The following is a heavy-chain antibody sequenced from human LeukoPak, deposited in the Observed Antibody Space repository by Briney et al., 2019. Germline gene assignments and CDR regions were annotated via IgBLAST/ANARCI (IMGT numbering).Heavy chain of an antibody. J-gene: IGHJ4*02. D-gene: IGHD4-17*01. CDR1: GFTFSSYA. V-gene: IGHV3-66*01. CDR3: ARGSPTTVTTTY. Sequence: GGSLRLSCAASGFTFSSYAMSWVRQAPGKGLEWVSVIYSGGSTYYAGSVKGRFTISRDNSKNTLYLQMNSLRAEDTAVYYCARGSPTTVTTTYWGQGTLVTVSS. CDR2: IYSGGST.